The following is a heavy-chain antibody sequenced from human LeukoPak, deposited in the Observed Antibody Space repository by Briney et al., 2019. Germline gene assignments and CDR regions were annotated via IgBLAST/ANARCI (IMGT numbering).Heavy chain of an antibody. Sequence: GGSLRLSCAASGFTFSSYWMSWVRQAPEKGLEWVANIKQDGSAKYYVDSVKGRFTISRDNAKNSLYLQMNSLRAEDTAVYYCARDVPYCSSTSCYTGYYYYYMDVWGKGTTVTVSS. J-gene: IGHJ6*03. D-gene: IGHD2-2*02. CDR1: GFTFSSYW. V-gene: IGHV3-7*01. CDR3: ARDVPYCSSTSCYTGYYYYYMDV. CDR2: IKQDGSAK.